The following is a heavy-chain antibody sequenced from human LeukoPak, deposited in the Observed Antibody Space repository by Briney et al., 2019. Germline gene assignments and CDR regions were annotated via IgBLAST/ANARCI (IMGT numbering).Heavy chain of an antibody. J-gene: IGHJ4*02. Sequence: GGSLRLSCAASGFTFSDYAMHWVRQAPGKGLEGVAVTSYDGSNKYYADSVKGRFTISRDNSRNTLYLQMSSLTAEDTAVYFCARDQDIAVAGTFDYWGQGTLVIVSS. CDR2: TSYDGSNK. V-gene: IGHV3-30-3*01. D-gene: IGHD6-19*01. CDR1: GFTFSDYA. CDR3: ARDQDIAVAGTFDY.